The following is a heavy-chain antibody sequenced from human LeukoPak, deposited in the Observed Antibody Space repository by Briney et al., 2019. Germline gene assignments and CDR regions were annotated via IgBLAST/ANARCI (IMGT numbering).Heavy chain of an antibody. CDR3: AKRVGGVNNFDY. V-gene: IGHV3-23*01. D-gene: IGHD3-16*01. CDR1: GFSFSSYA. CDR2: ISVSGGLT. Sequence: GGSLRLSCAASGFSFSSYAMGWVRQAPGKGLEWVSSISVSGGLTYYADSLEGRFTISRDNSNNTLYLQMNSLRAEDTAVYYRAKRVGGVNNFDYWGQGTLVTVSS. J-gene: IGHJ4*02.